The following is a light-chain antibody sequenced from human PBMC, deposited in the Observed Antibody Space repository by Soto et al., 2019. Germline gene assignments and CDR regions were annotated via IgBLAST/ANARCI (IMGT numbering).Light chain of an antibody. J-gene: IGKJ3*01. V-gene: IGKV1-27*01. CDR3: QKYNWPPFT. CDR2: ATS. Sequence: DIHMTLSPSSLAASVGDRVTISCRASQGISNYLAWYQQKPGKAPKLLIYATSTLQSGVSSRFTGSGSGTDFTLTISSLQPEDVATYYCQKYNWPPFTFGPGTKVDI. CDR1: QGISNY.